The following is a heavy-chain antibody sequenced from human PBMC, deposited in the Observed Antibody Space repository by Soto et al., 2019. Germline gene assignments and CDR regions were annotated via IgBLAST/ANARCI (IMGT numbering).Heavy chain of an antibody. Sequence: SETLSLTCAVYGGSFSGYYWTWIRQPPGKGLEWIAEINHSGRSNSNPSLKSRVTVSVDTSKNQFSLKLSSVTAADTAVYYCARGISMSVGVQRAAPNKYFFDSWRQGSLVTVSS. J-gene: IGHJ4*02. V-gene: IGHV4-34*01. CDR3: ARGISMSVGVQRAAPNKYFFDS. CDR1: GGSFSGYY. D-gene: IGHD3-10*02. CDR2: INHSGRS.